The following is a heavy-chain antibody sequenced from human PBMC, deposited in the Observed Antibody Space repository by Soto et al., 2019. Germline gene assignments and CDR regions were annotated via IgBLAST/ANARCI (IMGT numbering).Heavy chain of an antibody. Sequence: QVQLVESGGGVVQPGRSLRLSCAASGFTFSSYSMHWVRQAPGKGLEWVAVISYDGSDKYYADSVKCRFTISRDNSKNTLYLQMNSLRAEDTAVYYCAREAGVYGSGSYGMDVWGQGTTVTVSS. D-gene: IGHD3-10*01. V-gene: IGHV3-30-3*01. CDR1: GFTFSSYS. J-gene: IGHJ6*02. CDR2: ISYDGSDK. CDR3: AREAGVYGSGSYGMDV.